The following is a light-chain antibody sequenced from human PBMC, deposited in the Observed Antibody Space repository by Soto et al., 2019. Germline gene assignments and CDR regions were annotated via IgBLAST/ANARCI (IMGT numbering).Light chain of an antibody. Sequence: QSALTQPASVSGCPGQSITISCTGTSSDIGGYNYVSWYQQYPGKAPKLMIFGVSDRPSGVSNRFSGSKSGTTASLTISGLQAEDEADYYCSSYKTSSTVVVFGGRTKLTVL. J-gene: IGLJ2*01. CDR3: SSYKTSSTVVV. CDR2: GVS. V-gene: IGLV2-14*01. CDR1: SSDIGGYNY.